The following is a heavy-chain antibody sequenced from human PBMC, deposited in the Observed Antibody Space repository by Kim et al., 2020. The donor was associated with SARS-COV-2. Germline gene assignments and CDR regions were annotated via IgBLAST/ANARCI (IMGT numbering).Heavy chain of an antibody. J-gene: IGHJ4*02. CDR2: MNPNSGNT. V-gene: IGHV1-8*01. CDR1: GYTFTSYD. CDR3: ASSREVRGVIIMDY. D-gene: IGHD3-10*01. Sequence: ASVKVSCKASGYTFTSYDINLVRQATGQGLEWMGWMNPNSGNTGYAQKFQGRVTMTRNTSISTAYMELSSLRSEDTAVYYCASSREVRGVIIMDYWGQGTLVTVSS.